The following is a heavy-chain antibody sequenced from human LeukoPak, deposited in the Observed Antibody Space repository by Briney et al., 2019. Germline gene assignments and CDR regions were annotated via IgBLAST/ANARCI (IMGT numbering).Heavy chain of an antibody. V-gene: IGHV1-3*01. CDR1: GYTFSVYA. J-gene: IGHJ4*02. CDR2: ARAGPTET. Sequence: GASVKVSCKASGYTFSVYAVHWVRQAPGQSLEWMGWARAGPTETPYSQKFQGRVTITRDASANIAYMELTSLRSEDTAVYYCARGDGFTLDFWGQGTPVTVSS. D-gene: IGHD5-24*01. CDR3: ARGDGFTLDF.